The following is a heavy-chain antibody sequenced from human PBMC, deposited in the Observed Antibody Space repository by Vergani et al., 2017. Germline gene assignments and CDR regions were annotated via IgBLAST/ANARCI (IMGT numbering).Heavy chain of an antibody. CDR3: AKHVDTAMVTPYFDY. J-gene: IGHJ4*02. V-gene: IGHV3-23*03. Sequence: EVQLLESGGGLVQPGGSLRLSCAASGFTFSSYAMSWVRQAPGKGLEWVSVIYSGGSSTYYADSVKGRLTISRDNSKNTLYLQMNSLRAEDTAVYYCAKHVDTAMVTPYFDYWGQGTLVTVSS. D-gene: IGHD5-18*01. CDR1: GFTFSSYA. CDR2: IYSGGSST.